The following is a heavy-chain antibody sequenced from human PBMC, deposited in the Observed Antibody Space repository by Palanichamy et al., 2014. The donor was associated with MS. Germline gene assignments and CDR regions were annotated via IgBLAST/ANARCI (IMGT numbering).Heavy chain of an antibody. CDR1: GGSISTYY. V-gene: IGHV4-59*01. J-gene: IGHJ3*02. CDR3: ARAGADAFDI. CDR2: IYYIGTT. Sequence: QVQLQESGPGPVKPSETLSLTCTVSGGSISTYYWSWIRQPPGKGLEWIGFIYYIGTTNYNPSLKSRLTISVDTSKNQFSLKLSSMTAADTAVYYCARAGADAFDIWGQGTMVTVSS.